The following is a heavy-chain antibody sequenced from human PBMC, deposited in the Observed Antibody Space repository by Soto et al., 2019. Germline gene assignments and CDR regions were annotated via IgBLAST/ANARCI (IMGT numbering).Heavy chain of an antibody. V-gene: IGHV3-53*02. D-gene: IGHD2-15*01. CDR3: ARVEEDRWFDP. CDR2: IYSGGST. CDR1: GFTVSSNY. Sequence: EVQLVETGGGLIQPGGSLRLSCAASGFTVSSNYMSWVRQAPGKGLEWVSVIYSGGSTYYADSVKGRFTISRDNSKNTLYLQMNSLRAEDTAVYYCARVEEDRWFDPWGQGTLVTVSS. J-gene: IGHJ5*02.